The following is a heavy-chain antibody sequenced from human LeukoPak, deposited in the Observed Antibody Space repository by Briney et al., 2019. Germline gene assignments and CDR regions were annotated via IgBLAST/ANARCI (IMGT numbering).Heavy chain of an antibody. D-gene: IGHD2-15*01. CDR1: GGTFSSYA. V-gene: IGHV1-69*04. Sequence: SVKVSCKASGGTFSSYAISWVRQAPGQGLEWMGRIIPILGIANYAQKFQGRVTITADKSTSTAYMELSSLRSEDTAVYYCAREASRTGYCSGGSCYSGPRGNWFDPWGQGTLVTVSS. CDR3: AREASRTGYCSGGSCYSGPRGNWFDP. J-gene: IGHJ5*02. CDR2: IIPILGIA.